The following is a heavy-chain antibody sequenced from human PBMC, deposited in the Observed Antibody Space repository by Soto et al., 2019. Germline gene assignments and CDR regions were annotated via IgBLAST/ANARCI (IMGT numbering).Heavy chain of an antibody. Sequence: GGSLRLSCAASDFTFDGHAMNWVRQAPGKGLEWVSGLSGSGTSTYYADSVKGRFTISRDNSRDTLFLQMNSLTADDTAVYYCAKATTNGGWFNPFDSWGQGALVTVSS. CDR1: DFTFDGHA. D-gene: IGHD6-19*01. CDR3: AKATTNGGWFNPFDS. J-gene: IGHJ4*02. V-gene: IGHV3-23*01. CDR2: LSGSGTST.